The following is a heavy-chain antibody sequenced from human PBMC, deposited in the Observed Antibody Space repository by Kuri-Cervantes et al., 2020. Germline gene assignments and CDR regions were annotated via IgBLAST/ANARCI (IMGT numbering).Heavy chain of an antibody. J-gene: IGHJ6*03. Sequence: GGSLRLSCAASGFTFSDYYMSWIRQAPGKGLEWVSAISGSGGSTYYTDSVKGRFTISRDNSKNTLYLQMNSLRAEDTAVYYCANDPGYSSGWFGYYYYYYMDVWGKGTTVTVSS. D-gene: IGHD6-19*01. V-gene: IGHV3-23*01. CDR2: ISGSGGST. CDR3: ANDPGYSSGWFGYYYYYYMDV. CDR1: GFTFSDYY.